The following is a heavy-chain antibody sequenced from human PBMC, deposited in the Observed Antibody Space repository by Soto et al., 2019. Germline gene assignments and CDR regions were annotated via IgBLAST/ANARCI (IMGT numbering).Heavy chain of an antibody. D-gene: IGHD1-1*01. CDR3: ARTTGYYYYGMDV. CDR1: GFTFSSYA. Sequence: QVQLVESGGGVVQPGRSLRLSCAASGFTFSSYAMHWVRQAPGKGLEWVAVISYDGSNKHYADSVKGRFTISRDNSKNTLYLQMNSLRAEDTAVYYCARTTGYYYYGMDVWGQGTTVTVSS. V-gene: IGHV3-30-3*01. J-gene: IGHJ6*02. CDR2: ISYDGSNK.